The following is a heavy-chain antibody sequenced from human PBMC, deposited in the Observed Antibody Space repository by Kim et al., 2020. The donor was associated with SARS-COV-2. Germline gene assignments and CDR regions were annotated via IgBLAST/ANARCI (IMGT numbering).Heavy chain of an antibody. CDR3: ARDPVAGTPGSRYYYYYYGMDV. CDR1: GFTFSSYS. V-gene: IGHV3-21*01. D-gene: IGHD6-19*01. J-gene: IGHJ6*02. CDR2: ISSSSSYI. Sequence: GGSLRLSCAASGFTFSSYSMNWVRQAPGKGLEWVSSISSSSSYIYYADSVKGRFTISRDNAKNSLYLQMNSLRAEDTAVYYCARDPVAGTPGSRYYYYYYGMDVWGQGTTVTVSS.